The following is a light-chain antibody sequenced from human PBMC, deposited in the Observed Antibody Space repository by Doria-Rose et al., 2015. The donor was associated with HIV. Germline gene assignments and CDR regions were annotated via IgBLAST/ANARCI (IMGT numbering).Light chain of an antibody. Sequence: TQSPGTLSLSPGERATLSCRASQSFSSTYLAWYQQKPCQAPSLLIYDGSTRATGISDRLSASGSGTDFTLTINRLEPEDFALYYCHQYGTSWTFGQGTKVEI. CDR2: DGS. J-gene: IGKJ1*01. V-gene: IGKV3-20*01. CDR1: QSFSSTY. CDR3: HQYGTSWT.